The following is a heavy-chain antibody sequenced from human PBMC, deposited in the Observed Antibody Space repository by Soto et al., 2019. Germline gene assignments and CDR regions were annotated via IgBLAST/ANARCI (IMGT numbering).Heavy chain of an antibody. J-gene: IGHJ4*02. CDR2: SSATGAGT. CDR1: GFTFSSYG. CDR3: AKDRRAGGNYGFYSDF. V-gene: IGHV3-23*01. Sequence: GGSLRLSCAASGFTFSSYGMTWVRQSPGKGLEWVSFSSATGAGTYYADSVKGRFTISRDNSKNTLYLQMTSLRADDTAVYYCAKDRRAGGNYGFYSDFWGQGALVTVSS. D-gene: IGHD1-7*01.